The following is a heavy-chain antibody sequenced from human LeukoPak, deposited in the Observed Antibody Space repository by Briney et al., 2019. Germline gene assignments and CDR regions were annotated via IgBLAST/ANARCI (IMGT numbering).Heavy chain of an antibody. CDR3: AKDKARSGSYYYFDY. D-gene: IGHD1-26*01. CDR2: INPAGTET. CDR1: GFSLSTYW. Sequence: GGSLRLSCAASGFSLSTYWVTWVRQAPGTGLEWVANINPAGTETYYVEPVKGRFTISRDNAKNSLYLQMNSLRAEDTALYYCAKDKARSGSYYYFDYWGQGTLVTVSS. V-gene: IGHV3-7*03. J-gene: IGHJ4*02.